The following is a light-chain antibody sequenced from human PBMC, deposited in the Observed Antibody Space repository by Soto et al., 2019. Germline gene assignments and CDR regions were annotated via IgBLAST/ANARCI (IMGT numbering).Light chain of an antibody. J-gene: IGKJ1*01. Sequence: DIQMAQSPSSLSASVGDRVTITCRASQSNTNYLNWYQQKPGRAPKLQNYNASNLQSEVPSRISGSGSGTDFTLTISSLQPEDFATYYCQQTYSFPRTFGQGTKVDIK. CDR1: QSNTNY. CDR2: NAS. CDR3: QQTYSFPRT. V-gene: IGKV1-39*01.